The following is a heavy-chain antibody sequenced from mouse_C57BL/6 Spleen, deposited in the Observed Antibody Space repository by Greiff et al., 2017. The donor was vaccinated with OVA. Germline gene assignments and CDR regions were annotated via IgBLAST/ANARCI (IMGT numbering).Heavy chain of an antibody. D-gene: IGHD2-4*01. J-gene: IGHJ3*01. CDR2: IYPRSGNT. V-gene: IGHV1-81*01. Sequence: QVQLQQSGAELARPGASVKLSCKASGYTFTSYGISWVKQRTGQGLEWIGEIYPRSGNTYYNEKFKGKATLTADKSSSTAYMELRSLTSEDSAVYFCARRGNDYAWFAYWGQGTLVTVSA. CDR1: GYTFTSYG. CDR3: ARRGNDYAWFAY.